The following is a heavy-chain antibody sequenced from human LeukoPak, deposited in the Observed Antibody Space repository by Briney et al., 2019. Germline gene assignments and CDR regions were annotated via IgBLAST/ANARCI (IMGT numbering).Heavy chain of an antibody. D-gene: IGHD6-13*01. CDR1: GGSISSGDYYWGGDYY. J-gene: IGHJ1*01. Sequence: SQTLSLTCTVSGGSISSGDYYWGGDYYWSWIRQPPGKGLEWIGYIYYNGNTFYTPSLKSRVTISVDTSKNQLSLKLSSVAAAGTAVYYCARVAAGIGFFQHWGQGTLVTVSS. CDR3: ARVAAGIGFFQH. CDR2: IYYNGNT. V-gene: IGHV4-30-4*01.